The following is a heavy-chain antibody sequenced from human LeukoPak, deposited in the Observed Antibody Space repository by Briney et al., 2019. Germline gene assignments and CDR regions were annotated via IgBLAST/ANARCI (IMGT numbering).Heavy chain of an antibody. D-gene: IGHD4-17*01. J-gene: IGHJ4*02. CDR3: GTDAYGDSYDY. Sequence: GSLRLSCVVSGSTSSSYAMSWVRQAPGKGLEWVSAIGGSGTPTYYADSVKGRFTISRDNSKNTLYLRMSSLRAEDTAIYYCGTDAYGDSYDYWGQGTLVTVSS. CDR2: IGGSGTPT. V-gene: IGHV3-23*01. CDR1: GSTSSSYA.